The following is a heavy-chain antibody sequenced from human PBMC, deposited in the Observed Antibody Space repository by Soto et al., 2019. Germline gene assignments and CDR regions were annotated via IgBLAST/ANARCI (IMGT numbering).Heavy chain of an antibody. CDR1: GGTFSSYT. J-gene: IGHJ2*01. CDR2: IIPILGIA. D-gene: IGHD3-22*01. CDR3: AGDTITMIVGGGSFDL. Sequence: QVQLVQSGAEVKKPGSSVKVSCKASGGTFSSYTISWVRQAPGQGLEWMGRIIPILGIANYAQKFQGRVTITADTSTSTAYMEVKSLTSEDTAVYYCAGDTITMIVGGGSFDLWGRGTLVTVSS. V-gene: IGHV1-69*08.